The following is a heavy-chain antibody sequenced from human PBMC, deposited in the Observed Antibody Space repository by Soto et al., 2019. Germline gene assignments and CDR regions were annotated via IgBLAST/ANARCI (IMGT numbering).Heavy chain of an antibody. D-gene: IGHD3-3*01. V-gene: IGHV3-13*01. CDR1: GFTFSSYD. CDR3: ARGGDFWSGYSPYYFDY. Sequence: LRRSCSASGFTFSSYDMHWVRQATGKGLEWVSAIGTAGDTYYPGSVKGRFTISRENAKNSLYLQMNSLRAGDTAVYYCARGGDFWSGYSPYYFDYWGQGTLVTVSS. CDR2: IGTAGDT. J-gene: IGHJ4*02.